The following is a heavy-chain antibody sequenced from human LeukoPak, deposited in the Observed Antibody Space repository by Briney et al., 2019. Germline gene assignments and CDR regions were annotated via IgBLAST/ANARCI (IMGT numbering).Heavy chain of an antibody. CDR2: INPSGGST. CDR1: GYTFTRYY. V-gene: IGHV1-46*01. D-gene: IGHD1-1*01. Sequence: ASVKVSCKASGYTFTRYYMHWVRQAPGQGLEWMGIINPSGGSTSYAQKFQGRVTMTRDMSTSTDYMELSSLRSEDTAVYYCARDNSLEDTAWWFDPWGQGTLVTVSS. J-gene: IGHJ5*02. CDR3: ARDNSLEDTAWWFDP.